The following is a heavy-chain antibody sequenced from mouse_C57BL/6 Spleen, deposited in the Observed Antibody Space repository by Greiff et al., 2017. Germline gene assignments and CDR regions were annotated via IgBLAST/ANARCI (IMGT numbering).Heavy chain of an antibody. J-gene: IGHJ3*01. CDR2: INPNNGGT. V-gene: IGHV1-18*01. CDR1: GYTFTDYN. Sequence: VQLQQSGPELVKPGASVKIPCKASGYTFTDYNMDWVKQSPGKSLEWIGDINPNNGGTIYNQKFKGKATLTVDKSSSTAYMELRSRTSEDTAVYYCARSGDYAEASYWGQGTLVTVSA. D-gene: IGHD2-4*01. CDR3: ARSGDYAEASY.